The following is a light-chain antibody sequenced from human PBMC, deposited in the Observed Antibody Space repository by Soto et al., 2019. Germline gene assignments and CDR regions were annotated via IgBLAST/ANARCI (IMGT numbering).Light chain of an antibody. CDR1: SGHSSYA. Sequence: QSVLTQSPSASASLGASVKLTCTLRSGHSSYAIAWHQQQPEKGPRYLMKLNSDGSHSKGDGIPDRFSGSSSGAERYLTISSLKSEDEADYYCQTWGTGILVFGGGTKLTVL. V-gene: IGLV4-69*01. CDR2: LNSDGSH. CDR3: QTWGTGILV. J-gene: IGLJ2*01.